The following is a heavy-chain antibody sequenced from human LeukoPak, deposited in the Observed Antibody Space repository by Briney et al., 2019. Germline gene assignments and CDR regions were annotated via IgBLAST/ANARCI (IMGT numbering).Heavy chain of an antibody. CDR2: ISSSGSTI. CDR1: GFTFSDYY. Sequence: PGGSLRLSCAASGFTFSDYYMSWIRQAPGKGLEWVSYISSSGSTIYYADSVKGRFTISRDNAKNSLYLQMNSLRAEDTAVYYCARAGPYSSSAGYYMDVWGKRTTVTVSS. D-gene: IGHD6-6*01. V-gene: IGHV3-11*04. CDR3: ARAGPYSSSAGYYMDV. J-gene: IGHJ6*03.